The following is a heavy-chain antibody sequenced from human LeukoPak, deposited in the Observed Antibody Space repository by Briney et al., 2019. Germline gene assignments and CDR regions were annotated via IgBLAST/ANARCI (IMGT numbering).Heavy chain of an antibody. CDR1: GGSISSYY. J-gene: IGHJ4*02. V-gene: IGHV4-59*01. CDR3: ARGNSIAVAGNY. Sequence: TSETLSLTCTVSGGSISSYYWSWIRQPPGKGLEWIGYIYYSGSTNYNPSLKSRVTISVDTSKNQFSLKLSSVTAADTAVYYCARGNSIAVAGNYWGQGILVTVSS. CDR2: IYYSGST. D-gene: IGHD6-19*01.